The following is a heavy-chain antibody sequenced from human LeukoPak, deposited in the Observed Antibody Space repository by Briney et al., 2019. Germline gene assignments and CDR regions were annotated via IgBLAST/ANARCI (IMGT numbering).Heavy chain of an antibody. V-gene: IGHV3-11*01. CDR2: ITNGGSTI. J-gene: IGHJ6*02. D-gene: IGHD3-9*01. Sequence: GGSLRLSCAASGFTFSDYNMNWVRQAPGKGLEWVSYITNGGSTIHHADSVKGRLTISRDNDKKTLYLQMNSLRAEDTAVYYCARSIGLTGGGVDVWGQGTTVTVSS. CDR3: ARSIGLTGGGVDV. CDR1: GFTFSDYN.